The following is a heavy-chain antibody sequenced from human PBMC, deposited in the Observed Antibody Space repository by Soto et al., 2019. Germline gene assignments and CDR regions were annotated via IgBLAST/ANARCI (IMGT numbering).Heavy chain of an antibody. CDR1: GFTFSDYY. V-gene: IGHV3-11*06. Sequence: QVQLVESGGGLVKPGGSLRLSCVASGFTFSDYYMGWVRQAPGKGLEYISYIVTSSAYTNYADSVKGRFSISRDNAKNSLHLVMNSLRAEDSGVYYCARLRASSWYMGGYLDYWGLGTQDTVSS. CDR2: IVTSSAYT. CDR3: ARLRASSWYMGGYLDY. D-gene: IGHD6-13*01. J-gene: IGHJ4*02.